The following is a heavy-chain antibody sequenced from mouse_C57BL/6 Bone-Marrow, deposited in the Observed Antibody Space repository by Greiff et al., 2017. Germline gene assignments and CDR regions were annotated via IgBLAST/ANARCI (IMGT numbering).Heavy chain of an antibody. D-gene: IGHD2-5*01. CDR3: ARPYYSNYGYFDV. J-gene: IGHJ1*03. Sequence: VQLQQPGAELVTPGASVKMSCKASGYTFPSYWITWVKQRPGQGLEWIGVIYPNGGSTNYTEKIKSKATLAVDTSSSTAYMELSSLTSEDSAVYYCARPYYSNYGYFDVWGTGTTVTVSS. CDR1: GYTFPSYW. V-gene: IGHV1-55*01. CDR2: IYPNGGST.